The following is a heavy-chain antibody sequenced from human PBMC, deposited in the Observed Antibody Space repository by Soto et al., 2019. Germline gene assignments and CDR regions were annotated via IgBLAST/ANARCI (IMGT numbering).Heavy chain of an antibody. Sequence: SETLSLTCTVSGGSISSYYWSWIRQPAGKGLEWIGRIYTSGSTNYNPSLKSRVTMSVDTSKNQFSLKLSSVTAADTAVYYCARETYDSSGYEDYYYYGMDVWGQGTTVTVSS. J-gene: IGHJ6*02. D-gene: IGHD3-22*01. CDR1: GGSISSYY. CDR2: IYTSGST. V-gene: IGHV4-4*07. CDR3: ARETYDSSGYEDYYYYGMDV.